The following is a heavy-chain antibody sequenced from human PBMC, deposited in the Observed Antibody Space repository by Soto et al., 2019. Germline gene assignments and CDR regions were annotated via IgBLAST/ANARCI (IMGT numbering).Heavy chain of an antibody. CDR2: IIPMFRTP. CDR1: GGTFSNYA. J-gene: IGHJ4*02. V-gene: IGHV1-69*12. CDR3: ARDAGRHSYDVTGYYFDY. Sequence: QVQLVQSGAEVKKPGSSVKVSCKASGGTFSNYAITWVRQAPGQGLEWMGGIIPMFRTPNYAQKFQGRVTITADEPTGTAYLDLNSLTSEDTAMYYCARDAGRHSYDVTGYYFDYWGQGTLVTVSS. D-gene: IGHD3-9*01.